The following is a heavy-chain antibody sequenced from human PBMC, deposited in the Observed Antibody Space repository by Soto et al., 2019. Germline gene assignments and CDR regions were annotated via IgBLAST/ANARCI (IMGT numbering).Heavy chain of an antibody. CDR3: ARDLFDY. CDR1: GFTFSSYS. CDR2: ISSSSSTI. Sequence: SLRLSCAASGFTFSSYSMNWVRQAPGKGLEWVSYISSSSSTIYYADSVKGRFTISRDNAKNSLYLQMSSLRVEDTAVYYCARDLFDYWGQGTLVTVSS. J-gene: IGHJ4*02. V-gene: IGHV3-48*04.